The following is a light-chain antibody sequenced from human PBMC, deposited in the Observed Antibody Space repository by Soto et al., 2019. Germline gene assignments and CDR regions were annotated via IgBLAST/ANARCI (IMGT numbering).Light chain of an antibody. V-gene: IGLV4-69*01. CDR3: QTWSTDIRV. CDR1: SGHNSYA. CDR2: LNSDGSH. Sequence: QLVLTQPPSASASLGASVKLTCTLSSGHNSYAIAWHQQQPEKGPRYLMKLNSDGSHSKGDGIPDRFSGSSSGAERYLTISSLQSEDEADYYCQTWSTDIRVFGGGIKLTVL. J-gene: IGLJ3*02.